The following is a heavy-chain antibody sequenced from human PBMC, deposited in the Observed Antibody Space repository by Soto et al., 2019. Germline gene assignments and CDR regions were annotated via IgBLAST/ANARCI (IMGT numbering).Heavy chain of an antibody. V-gene: IGHV1-69*06. CDR2: TIPIFGSA. J-gene: IGHJ4*02. Sequence: QVQLVQSGAEVKKPGSSVKVSCKASGGTFSSYAISWVRQAPGQGLEWMGGTIPIFGSAHYAQDFQGRVTITAYTSTSTVYMELSSLRSEDTAVYYWAREVVTTIPGYQYFDYWGQGTVVTVSS. D-gene: IGHD2-21*02. CDR1: GGTFSSYA. CDR3: AREVVTTIPGYQYFDY.